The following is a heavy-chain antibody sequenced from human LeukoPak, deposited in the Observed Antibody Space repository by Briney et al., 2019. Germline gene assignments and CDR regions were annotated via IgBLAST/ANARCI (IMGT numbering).Heavy chain of an antibody. J-gene: IGHJ4*02. V-gene: IGHV1-69*01. CDR3: AREEFGPYRSSCFDY. CDR2: IIPIFGTA. CDR1: GGTFSSYA. Sequence: ASVKVSCKASGGTFSSYAISWVRQAPGQGLEWMGGIIPIFGTANYAQKFQGRVTITADESTSTAYMELSSLRPEDTAVYYCAREEFGPYRSSCFDYWGQGTLVTVSS. D-gene: IGHD3-16*01.